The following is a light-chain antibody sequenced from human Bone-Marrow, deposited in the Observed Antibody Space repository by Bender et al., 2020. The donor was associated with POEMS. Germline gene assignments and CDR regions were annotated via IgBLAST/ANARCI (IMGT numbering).Light chain of an antibody. CDR1: SSNFGNNA. CDR2: SNN. J-gene: IGLJ3*02. Sequence: QSVLTQPPSASGTPGQSVTISCSGTSSNFGNNAANWYQHVPGTAPKLLLYSNNQRPSGVPDRCSASTSGTSASLAISGLHSDDEADYYCSSWDDSLNGWVFGGGTKLTVL. V-gene: IGLV1-44*01. CDR3: SSWDDSLNGWV.